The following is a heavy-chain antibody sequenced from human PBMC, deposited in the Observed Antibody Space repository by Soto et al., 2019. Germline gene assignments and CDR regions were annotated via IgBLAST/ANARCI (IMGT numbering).Heavy chain of an antibody. V-gene: IGHV3-21*01. Sequence: LRLSCAASGFTFSSYSMNWVRQAPGKGLEWVSSISSSSSYIYYADSVKGRFTISRDNAKNSLYLQMNSLRAEDTAVYYCARDRLRSDAFDIWGQGTMVTVSS. CDR3: ARDRLRSDAFDI. CDR2: ISSSSSYI. J-gene: IGHJ3*02. CDR1: GFTFSSYS. D-gene: IGHD4-17*01.